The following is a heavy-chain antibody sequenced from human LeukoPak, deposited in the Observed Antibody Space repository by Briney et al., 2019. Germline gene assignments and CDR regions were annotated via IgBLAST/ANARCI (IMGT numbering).Heavy chain of an antibody. D-gene: IGHD3-10*01. CDR3: ARDEWFGGPDY. CDR2: ISGSSIHT. CDR1: GFNFTNYA. J-gene: IGHJ4*02. Sequence: GGSLRLSCAASGFNFTNYAMNWVRQAPGKGLEWVSSISGSSIHTYYTGSVKGRFTISRDNSKNTLFLQMNRLRAEDTAVYYCARDEWFGGPDYWGQGTLVTVSS. V-gene: IGHV3-23*01.